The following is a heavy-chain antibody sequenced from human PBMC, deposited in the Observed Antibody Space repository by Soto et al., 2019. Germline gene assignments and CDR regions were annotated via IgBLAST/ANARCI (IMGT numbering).Heavy chain of an antibody. V-gene: IGHV4-39*07. D-gene: IGHD3-16*01. CDR3: AREHRGPMDV. CDR1: GGSISSSSYY. Sequence: PSLTCTVSGGSISSSSYYWGWIRQPPGKGLEWIGSIYYSGSTYYNPSLKSRVTISVDKSKNQFSLKLSSVTAADTAVYYCAREHRGPMDVWGQGTTVTVSS. CDR2: IYYSGST. J-gene: IGHJ6*02.